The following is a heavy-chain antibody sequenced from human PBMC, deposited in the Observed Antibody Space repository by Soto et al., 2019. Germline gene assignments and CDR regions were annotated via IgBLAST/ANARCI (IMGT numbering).Heavy chain of an antibody. CDR1: GFTFSSYA. Sequence: EVQLLESGGGLVQPGGSLRLSCAASGFTFSSYAMSWVRQAPGKGLEWVSAITGSGGSTYYADSVKGRFTISRDNSKNTLYLQMNSLRAEDTAVYYCAKALFGGVIAAPYDAFDIWGQGTMVTVSS. CDR2: ITGSGGST. CDR3: AKALFGGVIAAPYDAFDI. D-gene: IGHD3-16*02. V-gene: IGHV3-23*01. J-gene: IGHJ3*02.